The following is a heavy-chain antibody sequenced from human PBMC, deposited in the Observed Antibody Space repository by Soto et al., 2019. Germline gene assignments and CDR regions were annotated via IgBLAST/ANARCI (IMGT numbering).Heavy chain of an antibody. CDR3: ARAVGGTSSYYYSGLDV. J-gene: IGHJ6*02. D-gene: IGHD1-26*01. V-gene: IGHV3-53*01. CDR1: GFTVSSNY. Sequence: QPGGSLRLSCAASGFTVSSNYMSWVRQAPGKGLEWVSGIYSSGSTYYEDSVKGRFTISRDNSKSTLYLQMNNLRAEDTAVYYCARAVGGTSSYYYSGLDVWGQGTTVTVSS. CDR2: IYSSGST.